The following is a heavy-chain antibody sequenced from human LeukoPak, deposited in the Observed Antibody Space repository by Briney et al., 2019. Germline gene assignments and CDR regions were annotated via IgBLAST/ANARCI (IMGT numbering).Heavy chain of an antibody. Sequence: SSETLSLTCTVSGGSISSYYWSWIRQPPGKGLEWIGYIYTSGSTNYNPSLKSRVTISVDTSKNQFSLKLSSATAADTAVYYCARHGRDPLPCLYYYYYYMDVWGKGTTVTVSS. V-gene: IGHV4-4*09. CDR1: GGSISSYY. D-gene: IGHD1-26*01. CDR2: IYTSGST. J-gene: IGHJ6*03. CDR3: ARHGRDPLPCLYYYYYYMDV.